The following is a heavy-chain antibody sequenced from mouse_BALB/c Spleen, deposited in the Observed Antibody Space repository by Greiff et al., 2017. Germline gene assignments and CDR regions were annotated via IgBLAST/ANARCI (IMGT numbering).Heavy chain of an antibody. CDR1: GYSITSDYA. V-gene: IGHV3-2*02. Sequence: EVKLVESGPGLVKPSQSLSLTCTVTGYSITSDYAWNWIRQCPGNKLEWMGYISYSGSTSYNPSLKSRISITRDTSKNQFFLQLNSVTTEDTATYYCARKDYGSGVAYWGQGTLVTVSA. D-gene: IGHD1-1*01. CDR3: ARKDYGSGVAY. J-gene: IGHJ3*01. CDR2: ISYSGST.